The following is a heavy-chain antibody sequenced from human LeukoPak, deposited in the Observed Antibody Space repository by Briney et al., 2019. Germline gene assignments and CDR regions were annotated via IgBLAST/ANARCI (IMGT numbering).Heavy chain of an antibody. CDR1: GGSFSGYY. J-gene: IGHJ5*02. Sequence: PSETLSLTCAVYGGSFSGYYWSWIRQPPGKGLEWIGEINHSGSTNYNPSLKSRVTISVDTSKNQFSLKLSSVTAADTAVYYCARGEPHYYYDSSGYYYPWGQGTLVAVSS. CDR2: INHSGST. CDR3: ARGEPHYYYDSSGYYYP. V-gene: IGHV4-34*01. D-gene: IGHD3-22*01.